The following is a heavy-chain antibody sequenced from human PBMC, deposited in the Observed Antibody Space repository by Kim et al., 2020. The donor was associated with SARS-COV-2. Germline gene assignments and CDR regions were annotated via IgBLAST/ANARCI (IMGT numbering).Heavy chain of an antibody. Sequence: SETLSLTCTVSGGSISSSSYYWGWIRQPPGKGLEWIGSIYYSGSTYYNPSLKSRVTISVDTSKNQFSLKLSSVTAADTAVYYCARNGDGYNLGYFDYWGQGTLVTVSS. CDR3: ARNGDGYNLGYFDY. CDR2: IYYSGST. J-gene: IGHJ4*02. V-gene: IGHV4-39*01. CDR1: GGSISSSSYY. D-gene: IGHD5-12*01.